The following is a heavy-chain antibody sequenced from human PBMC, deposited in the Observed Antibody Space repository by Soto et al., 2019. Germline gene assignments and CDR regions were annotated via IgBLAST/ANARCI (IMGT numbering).Heavy chain of an antibody. V-gene: IGHV4-39*01. CDR3: ARHVYSSVWYSRYYYYGMDV. J-gene: IGHJ6*02. CDR1: GGSISSSSYY. CDR2: IYYSGST. Sequence: PSETLSLTCTVSGGSISSSSYYWGWIRQPPGKGLDWIGSIYYSGSTYYNPSLKSRVTISVDTSKNQFSLKLSSVTAADTAVYYCARHVYSSVWYSRYYYYGMDVWGQGTTVTVSS. D-gene: IGHD6-19*01.